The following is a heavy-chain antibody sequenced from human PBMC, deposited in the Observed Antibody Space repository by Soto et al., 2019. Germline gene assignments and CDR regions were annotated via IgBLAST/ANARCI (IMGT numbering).Heavy chain of an antibody. J-gene: IGHJ4*02. V-gene: IGHV1-46*01. CDR2: VNPSGGHT. CDR3: ARGGHVVVVTAALDY. Sequence: QVQLMQSGAEVKKPGASVKVSCKASGDTFTEYYIHWVRQAPGQGLEWMGTVNPSGGHTTYAQHFLGRVTMPRDTATSTLSMELTSLTSEDTAVYYCARGGHVVVVTAALDYWGQGTLVTVSS. CDR1: GDTFTEYY. D-gene: IGHD2-21*02.